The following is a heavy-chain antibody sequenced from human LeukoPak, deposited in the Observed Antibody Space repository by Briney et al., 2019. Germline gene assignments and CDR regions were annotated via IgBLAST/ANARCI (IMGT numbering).Heavy chain of an antibody. CDR2: IYHSGST. J-gene: IGHJ3*02. CDR3: ARGLELSSGAFDI. Sequence: PSETLSLTCTVSGGSISSYYWSWIRQPAGKGLEWIGYIYHSGSTYYNPSLKSRVTISVDRSKNQFSLKLSSVTAADTAVYYCARGLELSSGAFDIWGQGTMVTVSS. CDR1: GGSISSYY. D-gene: IGHD1-7*01. V-gene: IGHV4-59*12.